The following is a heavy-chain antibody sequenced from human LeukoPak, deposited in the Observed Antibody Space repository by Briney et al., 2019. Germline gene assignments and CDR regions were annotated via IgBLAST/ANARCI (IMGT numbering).Heavy chain of an antibody. V-gene: IGHV1-3*01. D-gene: IGHD3-9*01. J-gene: IGHJ4*02. Sequence: ASVKVSCKASGYTFTSYAMHWVRQAPGQRLEWMGWINAGNGNTKYSQKFQSRVTITRDTSASTAYMELSSLRSEDTAVYYCARFYYDILTGYSLYYFDYWGQGTLVTVSS. CDR2: INAGNGNT. CDR1: GYTFTSYA. CDR3: ARFYYDILTGYSLYYFDY.